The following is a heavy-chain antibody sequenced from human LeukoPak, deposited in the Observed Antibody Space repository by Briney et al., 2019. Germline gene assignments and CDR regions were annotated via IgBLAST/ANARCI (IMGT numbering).Heavy chain of an antibody. V-gene: IGHV3-21*06. D-gene: IGHD3-22*01. CDR2: ISDGSDYI. J-gene: IGHJ4*02. CDR3: ARYPYDTSGYYPYYFDF. Sequence: GGSLRLSCETSGFTFSSYNMNWVRQAPGKGLEWVSSISDGSDYIHYADSVKGRFTISRDNAENSLYLEMNSLRAEDTAVYYCARYPYDTSGYYPYYFDFWGQGTLVTVSS. CDR1: GFTFSSYN.